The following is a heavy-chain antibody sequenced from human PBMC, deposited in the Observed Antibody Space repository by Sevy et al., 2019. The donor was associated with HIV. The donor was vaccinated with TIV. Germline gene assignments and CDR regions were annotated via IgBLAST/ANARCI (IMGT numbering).Heavy chain of an antibody. Sequence: SETLSLTCAVYGGSFSGYYWSWIRQPPGKGLEWIGEINHSGSTNYNPSLKSRVTISVDTSKNQFSLKLSSVTAADTAVYYCARGLLSSEDYDFWSGYYTWGQGTLVIVSS. CDR3: ARGLLSSEDYDFWSGYYT. J-gene: IGHJ5*02. V-gene: IGHV4-34*01. CDR1: GGSFSGYY. D-gene: IGHD3-3*01. CDR2: INHSGST.